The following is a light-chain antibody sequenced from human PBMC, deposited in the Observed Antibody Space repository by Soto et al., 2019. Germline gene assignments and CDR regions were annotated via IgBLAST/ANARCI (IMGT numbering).Light chain of an antibody. CDR2: WAS. Sequence: DIVMTQSPDSLAVSLGERATINCKSSQSVLYSSNNKNYLAWYQQKPGQPPKLLIYWASTRESGVPDRFSGSGSGTDFTLPVSSLQAEDVAVYSCQQYYSTPWTVGQGTKVEIK. CDR1: QSVLYSSNNKNY. CDR3: QQYYSTPWT. V-gene: IGKV4-1*01. J-gene: IGKJ1*01.